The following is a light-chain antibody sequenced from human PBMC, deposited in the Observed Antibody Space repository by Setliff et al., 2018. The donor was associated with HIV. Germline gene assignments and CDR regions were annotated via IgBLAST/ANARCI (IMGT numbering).Light chain of an antibody. CDR2: EVT. CDR3: GSYAGSKSYG. J-gene: IGLJ1*01. Sequence: QSVLTQPPSASGSPGQSVTISCTGASSDVGVYNYVSWFQQHPGKAPKLMIYEVTKRPSGVPDRFSGSKSGSTASLTVSGLQAEDEADYYCGSYAGSKSYGFGTGTKVTVL. CDR1: SSDVGVYNY. V-gene: IGLV2-8*01.